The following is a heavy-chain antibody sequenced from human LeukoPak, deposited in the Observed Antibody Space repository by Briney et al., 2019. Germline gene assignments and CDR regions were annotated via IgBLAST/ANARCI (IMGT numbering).Heavy chain of an antibody. CDR3: AKDTTMVRGGAVSAFDY. CDR2: ISGSGGST. CDR1: GFTFSSYA. J-gene: IGHJ4*02. V-gene: IGHV3-23*01. D-gene: IGHD3-10*01. Sequence: GGSLRLSCAASGFTFSSYAMSWVRQAPGKGLEWVSAISGSGGSTYYADSVKGRFTISRDNSKNTLYLQMNSLRAEDTAVYYCAKDTTMVRGGAVSAFDYWGQGTQVTVSS.